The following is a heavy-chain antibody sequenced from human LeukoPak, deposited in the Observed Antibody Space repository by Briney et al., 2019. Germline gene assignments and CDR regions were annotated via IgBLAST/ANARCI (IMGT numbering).Heavy chain of an antibody. CDR2: IYYSGST. D-gene: IGHD6-19*01. CDR1: GGSISSSSYY. V-gene: IGHV4-39*01. Sequence: SETLSLTCTVSGGSISSSSYYWGWIRQPPGKGLEWIGSIYYSGSTYYNPSLKSRVTISVDTSKNQFSLKLHSVTAADTAVYYCASSDSSGPLIPLFDYWGQGTLVTVSS. CDR3: ASSDSSGPLIPLFDY. J-gene: IGHJ4*02.